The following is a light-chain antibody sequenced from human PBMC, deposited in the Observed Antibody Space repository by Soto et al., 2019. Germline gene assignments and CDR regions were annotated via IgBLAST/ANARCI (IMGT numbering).Light chain of an antibody. CDR2: GPS. J-gene: IGKJ2*01. CDR3: QHYASSPYT. CDR1: QSVSGTY. V-gene: IGKV3-20*01. Sequence: ELVLTQSPGTLSLSPGDRATLSCRASQSVSGTYLAWYQQKPGQAPRLLMYGPSSRATGIPNSFSGSGSGTDFTLTISRPEPEDFGVYFCQHYASSPYTFGQGTKVEIK.